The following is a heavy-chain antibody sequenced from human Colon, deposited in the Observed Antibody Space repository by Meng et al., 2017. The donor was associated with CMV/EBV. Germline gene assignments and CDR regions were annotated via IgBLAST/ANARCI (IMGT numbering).Heavy chain of an antibody. Sequence: GGSLRLSCAASGFIFSNYPIHWVRQAPGKGLEWVAVISFDGGDTYYADSVKGRFTISRDNSKNTLYLQMSNLSPEDTAVYYCASWSSSWTDSFDYWGQGTLVTVSS. D-gene: IGHD6-13*01. V-gene: IGHV3-30*04. J-gene: IGHJ4*02. CDR2: ISFDGGDT. CDR3: ASWSSSWTDSFDY. CDR1: GFIFSNYP.